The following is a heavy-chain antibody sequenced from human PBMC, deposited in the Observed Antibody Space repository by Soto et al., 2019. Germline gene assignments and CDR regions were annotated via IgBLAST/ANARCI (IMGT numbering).Heavy chain of an antibody. CDR1: GGSTSSYY. D-gene: IGHD4-17*01. CDR3: ARHETLNGDYDY. CDR2: IYYSGST. Sequence: PSETLSLTCTVSGGSTSSYYWSWIRQPPGKRLEWIGYIYYSGSTNYNPSLRSRVTISVDTSKDQFSLKLSSVTATDTAVYFCARHETLNGDYDYWGQGTLVTVSS. J-gene: IGHJ4*02. V-gene: IGHV4-59*08.